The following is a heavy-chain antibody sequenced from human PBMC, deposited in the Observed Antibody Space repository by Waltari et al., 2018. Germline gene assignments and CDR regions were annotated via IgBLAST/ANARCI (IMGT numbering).Heavy chain of an antibody. Sequence: EVQLLESGGGLVQPGGSLRLSCAASGFTFSNSFMMWVRQAPGKGLEWVSAISDTGGTTYYADSVKGRFTISRDNSENTLYLQINSLRAEDTAVYFCVTYRQRGSSDSWGQGALVTVSS. CDR1: GFTFSNSF. D-gene: IGHD1-26*01. J-gene: IGHJ4*02. CDR2: ISDTGGTT. V-gene: IGHV3-23*01. CDR3: VTYRQRGSSDS.